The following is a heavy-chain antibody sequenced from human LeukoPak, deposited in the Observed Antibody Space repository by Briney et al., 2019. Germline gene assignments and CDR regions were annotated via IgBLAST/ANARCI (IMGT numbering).Heavy chain of an antibody. V-gene: IGHV3-66*01. D-gene: IGHD3-22*01. CDR3: ARDGYYDSSGYGVNDY. CDR1: GFTVSSNY. CDR2: IYSGGST. J-gene: IGHJ4*02. Sequence: GGSLRLSCAASGFTVSSNYMSWVRQAPGKGLEWVSVIYSGGSTYYADSVKGRFTISRDNSKNTLYLQMNSLRAEDTAVYYCARDGYYDSSGYGVNDYWGQGTLVTVSS.